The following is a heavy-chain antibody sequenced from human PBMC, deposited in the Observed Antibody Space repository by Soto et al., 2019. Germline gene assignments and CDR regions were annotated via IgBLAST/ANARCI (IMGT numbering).Heavy chain of an antibody. J-gene: IGHJ6*02. V-gene: IGHV3-21*01. CDR1: GFTFSSYS. CDR2: ISSSSSYI. Sequence: EVQLVESGGGLVKPGGSLRLSCAASGFTFSSYSMNWVRQAPGKGLEWVSSISSSSSYIYYADSVKGRFTISRDNAKNSLYLQMNSLRAEDTAVYYCARDLGLTFGGVIEGDYGMDVGGQGTTVTVSS. CDR3: ARDLGLTFGGVIEGDYGMDV. D-gene: IGHD3-16*02.